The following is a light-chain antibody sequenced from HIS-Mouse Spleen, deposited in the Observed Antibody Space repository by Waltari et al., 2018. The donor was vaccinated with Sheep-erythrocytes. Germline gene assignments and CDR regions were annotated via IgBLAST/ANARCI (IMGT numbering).Light chain of an antibody. CDR2: DDS. V-gene: IGLV3-21*03. CDR3: QVWDSSSDHYV. CDR1: NIGSKS. J-gene: IGLJ1*01. Sequence: SYVLTQPPSVSVAPGKTARITCGVNNIGSKSVHWYQQKPGQAPVLVVYDDSDRPSGIPEGFSGSNSGNTATLTISRVEAGDEADYYCQVWDSSSDHYVFGTGTKVTVL.